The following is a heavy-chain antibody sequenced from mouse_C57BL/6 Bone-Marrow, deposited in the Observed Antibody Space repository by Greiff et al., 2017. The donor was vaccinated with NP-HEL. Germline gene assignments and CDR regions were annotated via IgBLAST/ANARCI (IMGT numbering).Heavy chain of an antibody. V-gene: IGHV1-82*01. J-gene: IGHJ2*01. Sequence: QVQLKQSGPELVKPGASVKISCKASGYAFSSSWMNWVKQRPGKGLEWIGRIYPGDGDTNYNGKFKGKATLTADKSSSTAYMQLSSLTSEDSAVYFCARGKGLGYYFDYWGQGTTLTVSS. CDR2: IYPGDGDT. D-gene: IGHD3-3*01. CDR3: ARGKGLGYYFDY. CDR1: GYAFSSSW.